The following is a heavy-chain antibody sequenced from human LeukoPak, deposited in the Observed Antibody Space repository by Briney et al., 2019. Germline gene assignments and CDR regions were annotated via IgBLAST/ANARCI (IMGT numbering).Heavy chain of an antibody. CDR1: GFTFRTYW. Sequence: GGSLRLSCAASGFTFRTYWMSWVRQAPGKGLEWVANIKQDGSKEYYVDSVKGRFTISRDNAKNSLYLQMNSLRAEDTAVYYCAGEQYGDYFDYWGQGTLVTVSS. CDR3: AGEQYGDYFDY. CDR2: IKQDGSKE. V-gene: IGHV3-7*01. J-gene: IGHJ4*02. D-gene: IGHD4-17*01.